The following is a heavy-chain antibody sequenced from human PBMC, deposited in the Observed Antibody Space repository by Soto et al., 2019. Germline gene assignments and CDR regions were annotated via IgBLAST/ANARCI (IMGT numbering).Heavy chain of an antibody. CDR3: ARDLYATYPSDAFNV. CDR2: IWFDGSNQ. Sequence: GGSLRLSFVASGFTFSKYNMHWVRKAPGKGLEWVGVIWFDGSNQDYAGPAQALLTISRENSRTTLSLHMTGRRAGAPPFIPFARDLYATYPSDAFNVWGQGTSVTVSS. J-gene: IGHJ3*01. V-gene: IGHV3-33*02. CDR1: GFTFSKYN. D-gene: IGHD2-2*01.